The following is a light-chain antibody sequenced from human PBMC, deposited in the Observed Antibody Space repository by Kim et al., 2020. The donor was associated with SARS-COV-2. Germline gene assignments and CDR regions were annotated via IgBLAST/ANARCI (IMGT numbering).Light chain of an antibody. V-gene: IGLV3-1*01. J-gene: IGLJ2*01. CDR3: QAWDSSTVV. Sequence: SVSAGQTASITCSGDKLGDQYACWYQPRPGQSPVLVIFQDTKRPSGIPERFSGSNSGNTATLTISGTQAMDEAVYYCQAWDSSTVVFGGGTQLTVL. CDR2: QDT. CDR1: KLGDQY.